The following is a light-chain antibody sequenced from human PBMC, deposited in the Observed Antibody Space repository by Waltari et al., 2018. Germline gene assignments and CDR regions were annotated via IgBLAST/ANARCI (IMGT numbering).Light chain of an antibody. CDR2: SKN. CDR3: NSLNSSHSHLV. CDR1: SLRYFS. J-gene: IGLJ3*02. V-gene: IGLV3-19*01. Sequence: SSELTQDPAVSVALGQTVSITCQGDSLRYFSATWYQHKPGRAPRLVLFSKNRRPSEVPYRFSGSGSGGTASLTITGAQAEDEADYYCNSLNSSHSHLVFGGGTKLTV.